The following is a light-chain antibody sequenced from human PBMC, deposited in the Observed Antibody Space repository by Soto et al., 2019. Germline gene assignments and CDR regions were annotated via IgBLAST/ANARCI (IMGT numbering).Light chain of an antibody. V-gene: IGLV2-8*01. CDR2: EVS. Sequence: QSALTQPPSAAGSPGQSVTISCTGTSSDVGGCNYVSWYQQHPGKAPKLVIYEVSKRPSGVPDRFSGSKSGNTASLTVSGRQAEDEADYYCSSYAGSNNLVFGGGTKLTVL. CDR1: SSDVGGCNY. J-gene: IGLJ2*01. CDR3: SSYAGSNNLV.